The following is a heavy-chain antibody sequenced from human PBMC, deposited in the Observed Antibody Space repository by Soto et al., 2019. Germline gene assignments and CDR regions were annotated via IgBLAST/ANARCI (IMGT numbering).Heavy chain of an antibody. CDR2: IWYDGSNK. J-gene: IGHJ4*02. Sequence: PGGSLRLSCAASGFTFSSYGMHWVRQAPGKGLEWVTIIWYDGSNKWYADSVKGRFIISRDDSKNMVYLQMNSLRVDDTAIYYCARANTSPFDYWGRGTLVTVSS. CDR3: ARANTSPFDY. V-gene: IGHV3-33*01. CDR1: GFTFSSYG.